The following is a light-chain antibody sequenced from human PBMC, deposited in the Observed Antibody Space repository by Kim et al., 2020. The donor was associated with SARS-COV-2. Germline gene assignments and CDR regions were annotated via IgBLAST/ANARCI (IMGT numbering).Light chain of an antibody. CDR3: SSYTSSDTLVV. Sequence: QSITISCSETSNDIGGYDYVSWYQQHPGDAPKLLVYDVTNRPSGVSNRFSGSKSANTASLTISGLQADDEADYYCSSYTSSDTLVVFGGGTKVTVL. V-gene: IGLV2-14*03. CDR2: DVT. J-gene: IGLJ6*01. CDR1: SNDIGGYDY.